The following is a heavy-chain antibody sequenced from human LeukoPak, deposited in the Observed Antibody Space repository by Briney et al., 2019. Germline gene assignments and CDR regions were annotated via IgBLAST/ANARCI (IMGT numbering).Heavy chain of an antibody. CDR2: IRAYNGYT. Sequence: ASVKVSFKASGYTFTNYGVTWVRQAPGQGLEWMGWIRAYNGYTHYTQKLQGRASMTTDTSTSTAYMELRSLRSDDTAVYYCARDLGVWGSYRPPYDAFDIWGQGTMVIVSS. J-gene: IGHJ3*02. CDR3: ARDLGVWGSYRPPYDAFDI. D-gene: IGHD3-16*02. CDR1: GYTFTNYG. V-gene: IGHV1-18*01.